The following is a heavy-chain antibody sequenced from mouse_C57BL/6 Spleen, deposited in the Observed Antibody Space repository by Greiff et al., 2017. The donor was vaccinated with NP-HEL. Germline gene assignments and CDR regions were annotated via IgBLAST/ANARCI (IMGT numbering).Heavy chain of an antibody. CDR3: ARGLTAIMDY. J-gene: IGHJ4*01. Sequence: QVQLQQPGAELVKPGASVKLSCKASGYTFTSYWMQWVKQRPGQGLEWIGEIDPSDSYTNYNQKFKGKATLTVDTSSSTAYMQLSSLTSEDSAVYYCARGLTAIMDYWGQGTSVTVSS. CDR1: GYTFTSYW. V-gene: IGHV1-50*01. CDR2: IDPSDSYT. D-gene: IGHD1-2*01.